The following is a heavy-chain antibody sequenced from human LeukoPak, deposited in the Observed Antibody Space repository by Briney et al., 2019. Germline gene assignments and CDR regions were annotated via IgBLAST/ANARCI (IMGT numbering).Heavy chain of an antibody. J-gene: IGHJ4*02. CDR1: GFTFSNAW. Sequence: GGSLRLSCAASGFTFSNAWMSWVRQAPGKGLEWVGRIKGKTDGGTTDYAAPVKGRFTISRDDSKNTLYLQMNSLKTEDTAVYYCTTVDLWASPDYWGQGTLVTVSS. CDR3: TTVDLWASPDY. V-gene: IGHV3-15*01. D-gene: IGHD3-10*01. CDR2: IKGKTDGGTT.